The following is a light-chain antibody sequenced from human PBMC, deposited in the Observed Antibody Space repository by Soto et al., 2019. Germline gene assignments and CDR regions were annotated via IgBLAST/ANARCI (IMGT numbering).Light chain of an antibody. Sequence: EMVMTQSPATLSVSPGERATLSCRASQSISSYLAWYQQKPGQGPRLLIYGASTRATGIPARFSGSGSGTEFALTISSLQSEDFAVYYCQQYNKWPLTLGQRTNLEIK. CDR1: QSISSY. V-gene: IGKV3-15*01. J-gene: IGKJ2*01. CDR2: GAS. CDR3: QQYNKWPLT.